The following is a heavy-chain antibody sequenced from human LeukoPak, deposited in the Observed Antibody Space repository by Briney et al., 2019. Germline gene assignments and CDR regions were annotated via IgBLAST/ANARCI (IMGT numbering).Heavy chain of an antibody. CDR3: ARLRRMGRTGITCFSPSFDY. CDR2: IYYTGST. V-gene: IGHV4-59*08. CDR1: GGSISNYY. D-gene: IGHD2-8*02. J-gene: IGHJ4*02. Sequence: PSETLSLTCTVSGGSISNYYWSWIRQPPGKGLEWIGLIYYTGSTNYNPSLKSRVTMSVDASKNQISLQLTSATAADTAIYFCARLRRMGRTGITCFSPSFDYWGQGTLVTVSS.